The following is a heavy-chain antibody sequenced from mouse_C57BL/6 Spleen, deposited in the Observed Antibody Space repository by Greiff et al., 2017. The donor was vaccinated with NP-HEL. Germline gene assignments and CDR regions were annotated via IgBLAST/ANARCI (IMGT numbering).Heavy chain of an antibody. CDR3: ARGDYYGSSEYFDV. CDR2: IWSDGST. J-gene: IGHJ1*03. CDR1: GFSLTSYG. Sequence: VQLQESGPGLVAPSQSLSITCTVSGFSLTSYGVHWVRQPPGKGLEWLVVIWSDGSTTYNSALKSRLSISKDNSKSQVFLKMNRLQTDDTAMYYCARGDYYGSSEYFDVWGTGTTVTVSS. D-gene: IGHD1-1*01. V-gene: IGHV2-6*03.